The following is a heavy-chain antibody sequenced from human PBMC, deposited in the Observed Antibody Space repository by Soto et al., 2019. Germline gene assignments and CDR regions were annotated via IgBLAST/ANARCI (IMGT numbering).Heavy chain of an antibody. Sequence: QVQIQQWGAGLLKPSETLSLTCAVSGESFRGFYWSWIRQPPGKGLEWIGEINHSGLTNYHPTLKSRVTMPVDPSKNQFSLKVNSVTAADTAVYYCARGDQGRGRDDFWSGPRGPFDYWGQGNLVTVSS. CDR3: ARGDQGRGRDDFWSGPRGPFDY. CDR1: GESFRGFY. V-gene: IGHV4-34*01. D-gene: IGHD3-3*01. J-gene: IGHJ4*02. CDR2: INHSGLT.